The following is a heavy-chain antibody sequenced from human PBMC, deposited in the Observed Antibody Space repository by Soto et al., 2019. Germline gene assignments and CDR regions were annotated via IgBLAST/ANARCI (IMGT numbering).Heavy chain of an antibody. CDR1: GGTMSATTYR. CDR3: ARGYYYDSSGYSLLWNY. J-gene: IGHJ4*02. Sequence: PSETLSLTCSVSGGTMSATTYRWDWISRPPGKGLEWIGTIYYSGATHYNPSLRSRVTISVDTSNNQFFLKLNFVTAADTAVYYCARGYYYDSSGYSLLWNYWGQGTLVTVSS. D-gene: IGHD3-22*01. V-gene: IGHV4-39*01. CDR2: IYYSGAT.